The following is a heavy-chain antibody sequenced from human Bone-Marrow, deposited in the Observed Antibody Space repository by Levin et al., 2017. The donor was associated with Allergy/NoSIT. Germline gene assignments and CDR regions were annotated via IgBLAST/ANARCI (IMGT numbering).Heavy chain of an antibody. CDR1: GFTFSSYG. Sequence: GWSLRLSCAASGFTFSSYGMHWVRQAPGKGLEWVAVIWYDGSNKYYADSVKGRFTISRDNSKNTLYLQMNSLRAEDTAVYYCARDAGLGDILPTGYFDYWGQGTLVTVSS. D-gene: IGHD3-9*01. CDR2: IWYDGSNK. J-gene: IGHJ4*02. V-gene: IGHV3-33*01. CDR3: ARDAGLGDILPTGYFDY.